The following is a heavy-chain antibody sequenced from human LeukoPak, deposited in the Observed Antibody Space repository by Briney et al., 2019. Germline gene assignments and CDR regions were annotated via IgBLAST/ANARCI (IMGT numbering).Heavy chain of an antibody. Sequence: PGGSLRLSCAASGFTFSSYAMHWVRQAPGKGLEWVAVISYDGSNKYYADSVKGRFTTSRDNSKNMLYLQMNSLRADDTAVYYCTKAPGGLFYYWGQGTLVTVSS. D-gene: IGHD3-10*01. J-gene: IGHJ4*02. CDR3: TKAPGGLFYY. CDR1: GFTFSSYA. V-gene: IGHV3-30*04. CDR2: ISYDGSNK.